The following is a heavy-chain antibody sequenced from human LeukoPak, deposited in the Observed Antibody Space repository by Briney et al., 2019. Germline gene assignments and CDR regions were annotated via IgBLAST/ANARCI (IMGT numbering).Heavy chain of an antibody. J-gene: IGHJ5*02. CDR1: GFTFSSYW. V-gene: IGHV3-74*01. D-gene: IGHD6-6*01. Sequence: GGSLRLSCAAFGFTFSSYWMHWVRQAPGKGLVWVSRINSDGSSTSYADSVKGRFTISRDNAKNTLYLQMNSLRAEDTAVYYCARGAPRIAARHWFDPWGQGTLVTVSS. CDR3: ARGAPRIAARHWFDP. CDR2: INSDGSST.